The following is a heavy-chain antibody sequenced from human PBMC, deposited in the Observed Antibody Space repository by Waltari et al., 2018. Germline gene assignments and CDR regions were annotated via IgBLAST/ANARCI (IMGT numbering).Heavy chain of an antibody. CDR2: INHSGST. D-gene: IGHD5-12*01. J-gene: IGHJ4*02. CDR3: ARYRVKRDGYNSNYFDY. V-gene: IGHV4-34*01. CDR1: GGSFSGYY. Sequence: QVQLQQWGAGLLKPSETLSLTCAVYGGSFSGYYWSWIRQPPGKGLEWIGEINHSGSTNYNPSLKSRVTISVDTSKNQFSLKLSSVTAADTAVYYCARYRVKRDGYNSNYFDYWGQGTLVTVSS.